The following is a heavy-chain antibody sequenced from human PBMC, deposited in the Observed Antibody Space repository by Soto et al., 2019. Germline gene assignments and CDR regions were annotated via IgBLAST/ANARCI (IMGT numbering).Heavy chain of an antibody. J-gene: IGHJ4*02. D-gene: IGHD6-19*01. V-gene: IGHV3-23*01. Sequence: EVQLLESAGGLVQPGGSLSLSCAASGFTFSSYAMRWVRQAPGKGLEWVSAISGSGDNTYYAHSVKGRFTISRDNSKNTVFLHLSSVGADDTAVYDCAISVGSVFYPDYWGQGTLCTVSA. CDR1: GFTFSSYA. CDR2: ISGSGDNT. CDR3: AISVGSVFYPDY.